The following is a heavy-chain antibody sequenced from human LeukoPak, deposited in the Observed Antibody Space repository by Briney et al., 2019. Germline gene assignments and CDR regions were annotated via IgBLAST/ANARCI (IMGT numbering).Heavy chain of an antibody. J-gene: IGHJ4*02. V-gene: IGHV4-4*07. CDR1: GGSITRYY. CDR2: IYSSGSTSGST. D-gene: IGHD6-19*01. CDR3: ARGGHGTGWYG. Sequence: SLESPSLTPTLSGGSITRYYWSSIRQPPRKRLWRILRIYSSGSTSGSTNYNPSLKSRVTMSLDTSKNQFSLKLSSVTAADTAVYYCARGGHGTGWYGWGQGTLVTVSS.